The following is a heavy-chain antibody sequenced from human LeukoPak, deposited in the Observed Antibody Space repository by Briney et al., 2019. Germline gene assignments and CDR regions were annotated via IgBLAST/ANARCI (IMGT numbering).Heavy chain of an antibody. CDR1: GGSISSYY. Sequence: SETLSLTCTVSGGSISSYYWSWIRQPPGKGLEWIGYIYYSGSTNYNPSLKSRVTMSVDTSKNQFSLKLSSVTAADTAVYYCARDAVAGRGYFDYWGQGTLVTVSS. D-gene: IGHD6-19*01. CDR3: ARDAVAGRGYFDY. CDR2: IYYSGST. V-gene: IGHV4-59*12. J-gene: IGHJ4*02.